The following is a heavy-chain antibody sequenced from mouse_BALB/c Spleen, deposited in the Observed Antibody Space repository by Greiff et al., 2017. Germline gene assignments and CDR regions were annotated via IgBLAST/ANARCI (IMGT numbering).Heavy chain of an antibody. CDR2: IDPANGNT. Sequence: EVQLQQSGAELVKPGASVKLSCTASGFNIKDTYMHWVKQRPEQGLEWIGRIDPANGNTKYDPKFQGKATITADTSSNTAYLQLSSLTSEDTAVYYCAPYGNYVGWFAYWGQGTLVTVSA. D-gene: IGHD2-1*01. CDR1: GFNIKDTY. J-gene: IGHJ3*01. CDR3: APYGNYVGWFAY. V-gene: IGHV14-3*02.